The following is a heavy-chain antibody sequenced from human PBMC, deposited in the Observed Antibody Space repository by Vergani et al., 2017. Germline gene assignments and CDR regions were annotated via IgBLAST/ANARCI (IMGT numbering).Heavy chain of an antibody. J-gene: IGHJ4*02. V-gene: IGHV3-53*02. CDR1: GFTVSSNY. D-gene: IGHD6-6*01. CDR2: IYSGGST. CDR3: ARGGEEQLVRGVYFDY. Sequence: EVQLVEIGGGLIQPGGSLRLSCAASGFTVSSNYMSWVRQAPGKGLEWVSVIYSGGSTYYADSVKGRFTISRDNSKNTLYLQMNSLRAEDTAVYYCARGGEEQLVRGVYFDYWGQGTLVTVSS.